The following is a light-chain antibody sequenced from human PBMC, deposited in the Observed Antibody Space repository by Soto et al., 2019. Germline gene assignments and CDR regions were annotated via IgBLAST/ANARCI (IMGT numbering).Light chain of an antibody. CDR1: QTFSNY. CDR2: MAS. Sequence: DIQMTQSPSSLSASVGDRVTITCRASQTFSNYLNWYQQKPGKAPRLLIYMASTLQSGVPSRFSGSGSGTDFTLTISSLQPEDSAIYYCQQSYITPYTFCQGTKLEIK. V-gene: IGKV1-39*01. CDR3: QQSYITPYT. J-gene: IGKJ2*01.